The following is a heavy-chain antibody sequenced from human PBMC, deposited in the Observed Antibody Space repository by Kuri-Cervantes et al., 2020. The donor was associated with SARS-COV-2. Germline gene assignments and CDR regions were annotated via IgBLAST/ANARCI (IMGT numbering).Heavy chain of an antibody. CDR2: IYSCGST. Sequence: GESLKISCAASGFTVSSNYMSWVRQAPGKGLEWVSVIYSCGSTYYADSVKGRFTISRDNSKNTLYLQMNSLRAEDTAVYYCARDRYYDSSGLFDYWGQGTLVTVSS. CDR3: ARDRYYDSSGLFDY. V-gene: IGHV3-66*03. CDR1: GFTVSSNY. J-gene: IGHJ4*02. D-gene: IGHD3-22*01.